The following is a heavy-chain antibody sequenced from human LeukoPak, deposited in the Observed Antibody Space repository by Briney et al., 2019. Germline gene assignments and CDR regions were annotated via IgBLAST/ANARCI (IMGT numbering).Heavy chain of an antibody. CDR2: ISYDGSNK. V-gene: IGHV3-30-3*01. Sequence: GGSLRLSCAASGFTFSSYAMHWVRQAPGKGLEWVAVISYDGSNKYYADSVKGRFTISRDNSKNTLYLQMNSLRAEDTAVYYCAKEYDSGGYGANFDYWGQGTLVTVSS. J-gene: IGHJ4*02. D-gene: IGHD3-10*01. CDR1: GFTFSSYA. CDR3: AKEYDSGGYGANFDY.